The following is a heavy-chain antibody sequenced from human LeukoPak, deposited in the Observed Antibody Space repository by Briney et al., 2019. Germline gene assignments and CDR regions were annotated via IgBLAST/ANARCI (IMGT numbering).Heavy chain of an antibody. J-gene: IGHJ4*02. CDR3: AKDPPTYYYDSSGYGSGY. CDR1: GFTFSSYG. D-gene: IGHD3-22*01. V-gene: IGHV3-23*01. CDR2: ISGSGGST. Sequence: GGSLRLSCVASGFTFSSYGMHWVRQAPGKGLEWVSAISGSGGSTYYADSVKGRFTISRDNSKNTLYLQMNSLRAEDTAVYYCAKDPPTYYYDSSGYGSGYWGQGTLVTVSS.